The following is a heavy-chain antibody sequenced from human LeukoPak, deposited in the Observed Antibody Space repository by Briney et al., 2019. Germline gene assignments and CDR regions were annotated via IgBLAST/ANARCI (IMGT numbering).Heavy chain of an antibody. V-gene: IGHV3-20*04. CDR3: ARDNHRTTGYSSGSSFDF. CDR2: INWNGSIT. J-gene: IGHJ4*02. Sequence: GGSLRLSCAASGFIFDDYGMSWVRQAPGKGLEWVSGINWNGSITGYADSVKGRFTISRDNAKNSLYLQMNSLRAEDTAVYFCARDNHRTTGYSSGSSFDFWGQGTLVTVSS. D-gene: IGHD6-19*01. CDR1: GFIFDDYG.